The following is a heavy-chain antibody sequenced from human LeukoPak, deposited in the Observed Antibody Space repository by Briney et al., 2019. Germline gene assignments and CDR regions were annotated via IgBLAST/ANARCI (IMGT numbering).Heavy chain of an antibody. V-gene: IGHV3-30*02. CDR1: GFTFSNYG. D-gene: IGHD6-13*01. CDR2: IWYDGSNK. CDR3: AKPPPASSIWHGVEY. Sequence: GGSLRLSCAASGFTFSNYGMHWVRQAPGKGLEWVAVIWYDGSNKYYADSVKGRFTISRDNSKNTLYLQMNSLRADDTAVYHCAKPPPASSIWHGVEYWGQGTLVTVSS. J-gene: IGHJ4*02.